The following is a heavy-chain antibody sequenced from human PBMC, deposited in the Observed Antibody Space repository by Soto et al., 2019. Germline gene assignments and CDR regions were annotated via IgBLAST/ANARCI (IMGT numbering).Heavy chain of an antibody. CDR2: INAGNGNT. D-gene: IGHD4-17*01. J-gene: IGHJ6*03. CDR1: GYTFTSYA. Sequence: QVQLVQSGAEVKKPGASVKVSCKASGYTFTSYAMHWVRQAPGQRLEWMGWINAGNGNTKYSQKFQGRVTITRDTSASTAYMELSSLRSEDTAVYYCAREGRTTLHYYYYMDVWGKGTTVTVSS. V-gene: IGHV1-3*01. CDR3: AREGRTTLHYYYYMDV.